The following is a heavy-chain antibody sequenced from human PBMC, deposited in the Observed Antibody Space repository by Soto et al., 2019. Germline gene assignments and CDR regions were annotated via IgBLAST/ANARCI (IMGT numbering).Heavy chain of an antibody. CDR3: ARRSWRFHDGFDI. J-gene: IGHJ3*02. CDR1: GGTFSSYA. V-gene: IGHV1-69*13. CDR2: IIPIFGTA. Sequence: GSPVKFSCKASGGTFSSYAISWVRQAPGQGLEWMGGIIPIFGTANYAQKFQGTVTITADESTSTAYMELSSPRSEDTAVYYCARRSWRFHDGFDIWGKGTMGTVSS.